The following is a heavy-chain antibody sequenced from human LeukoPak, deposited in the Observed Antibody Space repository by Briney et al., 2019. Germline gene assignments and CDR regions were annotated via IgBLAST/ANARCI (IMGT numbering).Heavy chain of an antibody. D-gene: IGHD3-22*01. CDR2: ISGSGGRT. J-gene: IGHJ4*02. V-gene: IGHV3-23*01. Sequence: GGTLRLSCAASGFTFSNYAITWVRQAPGKGLEWVSSISGSGGRTYYADSVKGRFTISRDNSKNTLYLQMNSLRAEDTAVYYCAKDRRRDSSGYDYWGQGTLVTVSS. CDR1: GFTFSNYA. CDR3: AKDRRRDSSGYDY.